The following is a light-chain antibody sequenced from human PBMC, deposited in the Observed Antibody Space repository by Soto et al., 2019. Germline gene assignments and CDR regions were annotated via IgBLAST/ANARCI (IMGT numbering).Light chain of an antibody. CDR2: GSS. Sequence: EIVLTQSPGTLSLSPEERATLSCRASQSVSNNYIAWYQQKPGQAPRLLIFGSSDRATGIPDRFSGSGSGTDFTLTISRLEPEDFAVYYCHQYGSSPPYTFGQGTNLEI. CDR3: HQYGSSPPYT. V-gene: IGKV3-20*01. J-gene: IGKJ2*01. CDR1: QSVSNNY.